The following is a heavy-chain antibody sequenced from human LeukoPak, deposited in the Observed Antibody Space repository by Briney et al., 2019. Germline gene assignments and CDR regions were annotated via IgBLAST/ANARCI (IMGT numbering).Heavy chain of an antibody. CDR3: AKDALGYCSSTSCYGDY. D-gene: IGHD2-2*01. V-gene: IGHV3-23*01. J-gene: IGHJ4*02. Sequence: PGGSLRLSCAASEFSVGSNYMTWVRQAPGKGLEWVSAISGSGGSTYYADSVKGRFTISRDNSKNTLYLQMNSLRAEDTAVYYCAKDALGYCSSTSCYGDYWGQGTLVTVSS. CDR1: EFSVGSNY. CDR2: ISGSGGST.